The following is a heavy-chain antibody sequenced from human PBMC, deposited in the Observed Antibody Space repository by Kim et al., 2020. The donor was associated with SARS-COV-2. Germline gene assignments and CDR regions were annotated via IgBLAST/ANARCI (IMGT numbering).Heavy chain of an antibody. CDR1: GGSISSGGYY. Sequence: SETLSLTCTVSGGSISSGGYYWSWIRQHPGKGLEWIGYIYYSGSTYYNPSLKSRVTISVDTSKNQFSLKLSSVTAADTAVYYCARGVFCSGGSCYQPENWFDPWGQGTLVTVSS. CDR2: IYYSGST. CDR3: ARGVFCSGGSCYQPENWFDP. D-gene: IGHD2-15*01. V-gene: IGHV4-31*03. J-gene: IGHJ5*02.